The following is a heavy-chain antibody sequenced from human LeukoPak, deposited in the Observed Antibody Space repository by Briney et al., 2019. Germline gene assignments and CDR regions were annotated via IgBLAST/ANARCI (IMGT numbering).Heavy chain of an antibody. CDR1: GFTVSSNC. CDR3: ARLNTGYEFFDY. CDR2: IYSGGTT. D-gene: IGHD5-12*01. J-gene: IGHJ4*02. V-gene: IGHV3-53*04. Sequence: GGSLRLSCAASGFTVSSNCMSWVRQAPGKGLEWVSVIYSGGTTYYADSVKGRFTISSHNSRNTLYLQMNSLRAEDTAVYYCARLNTGYEFFDYWGQGTLVTVSS.